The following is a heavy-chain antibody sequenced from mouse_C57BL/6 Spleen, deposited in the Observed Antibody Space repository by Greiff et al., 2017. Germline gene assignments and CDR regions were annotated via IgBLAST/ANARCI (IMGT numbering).Heavy chain of an antibody. CDR2: IDPANGNT. CDR1: GFNIKNTY. D-gene: IGHD2-5*01. V-gene: IGHV14-3*01. J-gene: IGHJ4*01. CDR3: ARESAYYSNLYAIDY. Sequence: EVNVVESVAELVRPGASVKLSCTASGFNIKNTYMHWVKQRPEQGLEWIGRIDPANGNTKYAPKFQGKATITADTSSNTAYLQLSSLTSEDTAIYYCARESAYYSNLYAIDYWGQGTSVTVSS.